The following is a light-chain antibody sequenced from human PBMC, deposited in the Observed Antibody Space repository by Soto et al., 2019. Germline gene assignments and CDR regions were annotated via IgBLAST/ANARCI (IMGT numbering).Light chain of an antibody. J-gene: IGKJ2*01. Sequence: DIVFTQSPGTLSLSPGERATLSCRASQSVSGNYFAWYQQKPGQAPRLLIYAVSGRATGIPDRFSGSGSGTEFTLSMSRVEPEDLAVYYCQQYGSSPGTLGQGTKLEIK. CDR2: AVS. V-gene: IGKV3-20*01. CDR3: QQYGSSPGT. CDR1: QSVSGNY.